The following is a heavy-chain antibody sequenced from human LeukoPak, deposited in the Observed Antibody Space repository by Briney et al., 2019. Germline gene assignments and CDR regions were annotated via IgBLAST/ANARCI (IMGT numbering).Heavy chain of an antibody. V-gene: IGHV1-3*03. CDR2: INAGNGNT. D-gene: IGHD6-19*01. J-gene: IGHJ4*02. Sequence: ASVKVSCKASGYTFTSYAMYWVRQAPGQRLEWIGWINAGNGNTKYSQEFQGRVTITRDTSASAVYMELSSLRSDDMAVYYCARVVRYSSGPLTDLLPYYFDYWGQGTLVTASS. CDR1: GYTFTSYA. CDR3: ARVVRYSSGPLTDLLPYYFDY.